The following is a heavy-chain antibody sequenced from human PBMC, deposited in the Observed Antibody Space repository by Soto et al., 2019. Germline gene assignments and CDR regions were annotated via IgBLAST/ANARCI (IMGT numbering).Heavy chain of an antibody. V-gene: IGHV1-18*04. D-gene: IGHD6-19*01. J-gene: IGHJ4*02. Sequence: ASVKVSCKASGYTFTSYGISWVRQAPGQGLEWLGVIVTFVGTTKYAQKLQGRVTITADKSTSTVSMELTRLRSEDTAVYYCARGSIAVAGLDYWGQGTLVTVSS. CDR2: IVTFVGTT. CDR3: ARGSIAVAGLDY. CDR1: GYTFTSYG.